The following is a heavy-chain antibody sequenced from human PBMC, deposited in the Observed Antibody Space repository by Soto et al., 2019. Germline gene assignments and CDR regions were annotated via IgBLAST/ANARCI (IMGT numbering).Heavy chain of an antibody. Sequence: GGSLRLSCAASGFTFSSYGMHWVRQAPGKGLEWVAVIWYDGSNKYYADSVKGRFTISRDNSKNTLYLQMNSLRAEDTAVYYCARDLYCSSTSCYTHYYYYGMDVWGQGTTVTAP. D-gene: IGHD2-2*02. CDR3: ARDLYCSSTSCYTHYYYYGMDV. CDR1: GFTFSSYG. J-gene: IGHJ6*02. CDR2: IWYDGSNK. V-gene: IGHV3-33*01.